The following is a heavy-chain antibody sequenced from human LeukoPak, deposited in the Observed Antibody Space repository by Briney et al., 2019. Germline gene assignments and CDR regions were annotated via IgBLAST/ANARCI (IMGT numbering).Heavy chain of an antibody. CDR3: ARIPIRFLEYFDY. J-gene: IGHJ4*02. CDR2: INHSGST. V-gene: IGHV4-34*01. Sequence: SEALSLTCAVYGGSFSGYYWSWIRQPPGKGLEWIGEINHSGSTNYNPSLKSRVTISVDTSKNQFSLKLSSVTAADTAVYYCARIPIRFLEYFDYWGQGTLVTVSS. D-gene: IGHD3-3*01. CDR1: GGSFSGYY.